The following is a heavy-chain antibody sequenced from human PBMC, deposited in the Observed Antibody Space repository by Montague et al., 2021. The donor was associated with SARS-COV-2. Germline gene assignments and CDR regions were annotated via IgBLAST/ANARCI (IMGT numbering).Heavy chain of an antibody. D-gene: IGHD6-19*01. J-gene: IGHJ4*02. CDR3: ARVCPSAWRQLDC. Sequence: SETLSLTCAVSGGSFSSYYWSWIRQPPGKGLEWIAEINHSGSSNYNPSLKSRVTMSVDTSKNQFSLKLNSVTVADTAVYYCARVCPSAWRQLDCWGQGILVTVSA. V-gene: IGHV4-34*01. CDR2: INHSGSS. CDR1: GGSFSSYY.